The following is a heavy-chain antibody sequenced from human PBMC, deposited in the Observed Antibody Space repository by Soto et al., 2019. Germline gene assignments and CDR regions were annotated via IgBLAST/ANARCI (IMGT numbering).Heavy chain of an antibody. CDR3: AHTRYSTTPYYFAY. CDR1: GFSLTTSGVA. V-gene: IGHV2-5*01. Sequence: SGPTLVNPTQTLTLTCTFSGFSLTTSGVAVGWIRQPPGKALEWLALIYWNDDKRYSPSLKSRLTITKDTSKNHVVLTMTNVDPVDTGTYYCAHTRYSTTPYYFAYWGQGTLVTVSS. D-gene: IGHD6-13*01. CDR2: IYWNDDK. J-gene: IGHJ4*02.